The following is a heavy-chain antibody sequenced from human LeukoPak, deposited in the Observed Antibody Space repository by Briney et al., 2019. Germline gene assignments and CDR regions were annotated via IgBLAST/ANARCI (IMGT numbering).Heavy chain of an antibody. CDR3: AGAPYYYEAGGSGFDP. V-gene: IGHV4-59*01. Sequence: SETLSLTCSVSGGSISSYFWNWIRQPPGKGLEWIGHISYSGSTNYNPSLKSRVTMSVDTSKKHFSLKLSSVTAADTALYYRAGAPYYYEAGGSGFDPWGQGTLVTVSS. J-gene: IGHJ5*02. CDR2: ISYSGST. D-gene: IGHD3-22*01. CDR1: GGSISSYF.